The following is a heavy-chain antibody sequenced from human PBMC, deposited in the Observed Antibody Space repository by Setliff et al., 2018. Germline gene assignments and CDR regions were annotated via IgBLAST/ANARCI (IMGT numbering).Heavy chain of an antibody. V-gene: IGHV5-51*01. D-gene: IGHD2-15*01. J-gene: IGHJ4*02. CDR3: ARVGTAGGYYFDF. CDR1: GNSFTNYW. CDR2: IYPGDSDT. Sequence: PGESLKISCKGSGNSFTNYWIGWVRQMPGKGLEWMGIIYPGDSDTRYSPSFEGQVTISGDKSISTAYVQWRSLKASDTAMYYCARVGTAGGYYFDFWGQGALVTVSS.